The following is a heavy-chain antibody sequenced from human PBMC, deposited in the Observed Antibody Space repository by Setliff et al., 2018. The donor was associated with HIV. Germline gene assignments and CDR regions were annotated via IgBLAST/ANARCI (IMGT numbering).Heavy chain of an antibody. CDR3: ARHDFWSGYHNWFDP. Sequence: PSETLSLTCTVSGGSISSSSYYWGWIRQPPGKGLEWIGSIYYSGSTYYNPSLKSRVTISVDMSKNQFSLRLTSVTAADTAMYYCARHDFWSGYHNWFDPWGQGTLVTVSS. CDR1: GGSISSSSYY. D-gene: IGHD3-3*01. CDR2: IYYSGST. V-gene: IGHV4-39*01. J-gene: IGHJ5*02.